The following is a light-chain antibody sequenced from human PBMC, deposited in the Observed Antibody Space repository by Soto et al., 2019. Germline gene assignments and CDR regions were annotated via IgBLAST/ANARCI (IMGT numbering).Light chain of an antibody. CDR1: QDISRF. Sequence: DVQMIQSPSAMSASVGDRVTITCRASQDISRFVAWFQQKPVKAPERLIYDTSTLQVGVPSRFSGGGSGTEFTLAISGLQPDDSATYYWLQHNTYPYTFGQGTKLEIK. V-gene: IGKV1-17*03. CDR2: DTS. J-gene: IGKJ2*01. CDR3: LQHNTYPYT.